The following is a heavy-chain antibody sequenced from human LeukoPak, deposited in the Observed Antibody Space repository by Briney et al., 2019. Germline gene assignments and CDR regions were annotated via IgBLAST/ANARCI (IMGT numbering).Heavy chain of an antibody. Sequence: GGPLRLSCAVSGLTFSTYSMTWVRQGPGKGLEWVSSIYNSGAKIFYADSVKGRFTISRDNSKNMLYLQMNSLRVEDTAVYYCAKDVAPDSGWDLDYWGQGTLVTVSS. V-gene: IGHV3-23*01. D-gene: IGHD6-19*01. CDR3: AKDVAPDSGWDLDY. J-gene: IGHJ4*02. CDR2: IYNSGAKI. CDR1: GLTFSTYS.